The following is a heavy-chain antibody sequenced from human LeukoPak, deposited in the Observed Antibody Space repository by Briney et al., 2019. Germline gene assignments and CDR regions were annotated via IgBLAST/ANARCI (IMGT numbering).Heavy chain of an antibody. D-gene: IGHD3-10*01. CDR1: GFTFSNYG. V-gene: IGHV3-33*01. J-gene: IGHJ5*01. Sequence: TGGSLRLSCAPSGFTFSNYGMHWVRQAPGKGLEWVAVIWYDGSNKYYADSVKGRFTISRDNSKNTLYLQMNSLRAEDTAVYYCARSLERDYHGSNYYMNNWFDSWGQGTLVTVSS. CDR2: IWYDGSNK. CDR3: ARSLERDYHGSNYYMNNWFDS.